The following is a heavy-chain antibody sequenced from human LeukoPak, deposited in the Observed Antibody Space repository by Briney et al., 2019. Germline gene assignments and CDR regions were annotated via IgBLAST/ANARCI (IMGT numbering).Heavy chain of an antibody. V-gene: IGHV3-53*01. J-gene: IGHJ4*02. Sequence: TGRPLRLSCAVSGYTVRSRYMSWVGRAPGKGLEWVSIIYSGGYTFYADSVKGRFTISRDNSKNTLYLQMNSLRAEDTAVYYCARTAAGTFFDYWGQGTLVTVSS. CDR3: ARTAAGTFFDY. D-gene: IGHD6-13*01. CDR1: GYTVRSRY. CDR2: IYSGGYT.